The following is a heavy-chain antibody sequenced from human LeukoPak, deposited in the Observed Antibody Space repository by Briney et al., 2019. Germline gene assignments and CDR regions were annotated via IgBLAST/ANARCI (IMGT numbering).Heavy chain of an antibody. CDR1: RYTLTGYY. J-gene: IGHJ5*02. CDR3: ARDKLGLGELSLYDQ. Sequence: ASVKVSCKASRYTLTGYYMHWVRQAPGQGLEWMGWMNPNSGGTKYAQKFQGRVTMTRDTSISTAYMELSRLRSDDTAMYYCARDKLGLGELSLYDQWGQGTLVTVLS. CDR2: MNPNSGGT. V-gene: IGHV1-2*02. D-gene: IGHD3-16*02.